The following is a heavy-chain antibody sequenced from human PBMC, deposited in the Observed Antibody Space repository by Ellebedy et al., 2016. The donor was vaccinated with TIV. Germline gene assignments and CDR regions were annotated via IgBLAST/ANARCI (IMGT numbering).Heavy chain of an antibody. CDR1: GFTFSTYA. CDR3: ASGDSSGWSIAFEM. J-gene: IGHJ3*02. V-gene: IGHV3-74*01. D-gene: IGHD6-19*01. CDR2: IKYDGSSI. Sequence: GESLKISXVASGFTFSTYAMTWVRQAPGKGLVWVSRIKYDGSSIDYADSVKGRFTISRDNAKNTLFLQMSSLRAEDTAVYYCASGDSSGWSIAFEMWGQGTMVTVSS.